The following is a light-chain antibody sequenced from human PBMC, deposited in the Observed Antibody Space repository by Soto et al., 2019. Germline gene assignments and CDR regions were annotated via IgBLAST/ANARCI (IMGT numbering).Light chain of an antibody. CDR1: QSVSSN. J-gene: IGKJ2*01. CDR3: QHRDNWSYI. V-gene: IGKV3D-11*02. Sequence: EIVMTQSPATLSVSPGERATLSCRASQSVSSNLAWYQQKPGQAPRLLIYGASNRATGIPARFSGSGAGTDYTLTISSLEAEDFAVYYCQHRDNWSYIFGQGTKVDIK. CDR2: GAS.